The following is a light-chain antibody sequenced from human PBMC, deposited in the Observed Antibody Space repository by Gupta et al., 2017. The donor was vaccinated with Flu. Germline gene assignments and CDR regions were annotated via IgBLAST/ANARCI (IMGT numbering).Light chain of an antibody. V-gene: IGLV3-25*03. CDR1: ALADQY. CDR2: KDN. Sequence: SSELPQPPPVSVSPGQTARLTCSGDALADQYGYWYQQKPGQAPTMVVRKDNQRPSGIPERFSGSSSGTKVTLTISGVQAEDEADYYCQSSDNRGTYVIFGGGTKLTVL. CDR3: QSSDNRGTYVI. J-gene: IGLJ2*01.